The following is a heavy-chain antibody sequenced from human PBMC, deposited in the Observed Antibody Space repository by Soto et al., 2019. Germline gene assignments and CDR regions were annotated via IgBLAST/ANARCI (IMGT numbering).Heavy chain of an antibody. D-gene: IGHD3-3*01. CDR1: GFSLTTSGVG. CDR3: AHRVLRTVFGLVTTTAISFDF. V-gene: IGHV2-5*02. Sequence: QITLNESGPTVVRPTETLTLTCRFSGFSLTTSGVGVGWIRQSPGKAPECLALIYWDDAKRYSASLKSRLTITKDTSKNQVVLTVSDLDPTDTATYYCAHRVLRTVFGLVTTTAISFDFWGQGTPVAVSS. J-gene: IGHJ4*02. CDR2: IYWDDAK.